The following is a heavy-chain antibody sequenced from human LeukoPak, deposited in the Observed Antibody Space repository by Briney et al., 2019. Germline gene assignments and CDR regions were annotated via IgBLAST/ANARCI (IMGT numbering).Heavy chain of an antibody. J-gene: IGHJ4*02. Sequence: GASLRLSCAASGFNASSYSIKGVHEAPGGGVWWGSVVYGDDSTNYAASVKGRVTISRDNSKDKVYLQMNILRAEDTAVYYCARGPQRLQGIVVAGVFDYWGQGTLVTVSS. CDR2: VYGDDST. CDR1: GFNASSYS. D-gene: IGHD6-19*01. V-gene: IGHV3-53*01. CDR3: ARGPQRLQGIVVAGVFDY.